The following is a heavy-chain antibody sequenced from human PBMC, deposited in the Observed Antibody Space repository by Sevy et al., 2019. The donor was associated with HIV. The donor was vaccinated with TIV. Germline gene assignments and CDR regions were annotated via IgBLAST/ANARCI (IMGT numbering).Heavy chain of an antibody. CDR3: ARGSSHGYCSSTSCYGMDV. CDR2: ISYDGSNK. Sequence: GGSLRLSCAASGFTISSYAMHWVRQAPGKGLEWVAVISYDGSNKYYADSVKGRFTISRDNSKNTLYLQMNSLRAEDTAVYYCARGSSHGYCSSTSCYGMDVWGQGTTVTVSS. CDR1: GFTISSYA. V-gene: IGHV3-30*04. D-gene: IGHD2-2*01. J-gene: IGHJ6*02.